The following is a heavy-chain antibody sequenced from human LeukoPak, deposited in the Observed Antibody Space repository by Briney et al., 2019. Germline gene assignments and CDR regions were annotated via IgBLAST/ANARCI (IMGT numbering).Heavy chain of an antibody. Sequence: SETLSLTCTVSGGSVSSGSYYRSWIRQPPGKGLEWIGYIYYSGSTNYNPSLKSRVTISVDTSKNQFSLKLSSVTAADTAVYYCAREVLYGSGSYLDYWGQGTLVTVSS. J-gene: IGHJ4*02. CDR2: IYYSGST. D-gene: IGHD3-10*01. CDR1: GGSVSSGSYY. CDR3: AREVLYGSGSYLDY. V-gene: IGHV4-61*01.